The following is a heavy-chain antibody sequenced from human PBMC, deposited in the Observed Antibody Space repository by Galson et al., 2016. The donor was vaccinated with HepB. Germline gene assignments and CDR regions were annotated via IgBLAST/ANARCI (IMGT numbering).Heavy chain of an antibody. CDR2: ISGSGFGQ. V-gene: IGHV3-23*01. CDR3: AKDRTLLVWLEMEPDDALDI. Sequence: SLRLSCAGSGFTFGSYAMNWVRQAPGKGLEWVSTISGSGFGQYYADSVKGRFIVSRDNSKNTLYLLMTSLTAEDTAVYYCAKDRTLLVWLEMEPDDALDIWGQGTMVTVSS. D-gene: IGHD3-10*01. CDR1: GFTFGSYA. J-gene: IGHJ3*02.